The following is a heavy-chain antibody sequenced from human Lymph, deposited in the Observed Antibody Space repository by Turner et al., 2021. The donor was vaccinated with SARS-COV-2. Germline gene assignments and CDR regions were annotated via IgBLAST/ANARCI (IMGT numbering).Heavy chain of an antibody. J-gene: IGHJ4*02. V-gene: IGHV4-4*02. Sequence: QVQLQESGPGLVKPSGTLSLTCAVSGGSISSSNWWSWVRQPPGKGLEWIGEIYHSVSTNYNPSLKSRVTVSVDKSKNQFSLKLSSVTAADTAVYYCATKYCSGGRCSYFDYWGQGTLVTVSS. CDR3: ATKYCSGGRCSYFDY. D-gene: IGHD2-15*01. CDR2: IYHSVST. CDR1: GGSISSSNW.